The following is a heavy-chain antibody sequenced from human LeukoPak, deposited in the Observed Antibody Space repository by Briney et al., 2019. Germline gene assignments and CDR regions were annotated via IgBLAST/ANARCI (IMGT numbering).Heavy chain of an antibody. CDR2: TYYRSKWYY. V-gene: IGHV6-1*01. D-gene: IGHD3-10*01. CDR3: ARVNLGSHYY. CDR1: GDSISSNRGA. Sequence: SQTLSLTCAISGDSISSNRGAWHWIRQSPSRGLEWLGRTYYRSKWYYDYAVSVISRIMIKVDTSKNQCSLQLKSVTPENTAVYCCARVNLGSHYYCGQGTLVTVCS. J-gene: IGHJ4*02.